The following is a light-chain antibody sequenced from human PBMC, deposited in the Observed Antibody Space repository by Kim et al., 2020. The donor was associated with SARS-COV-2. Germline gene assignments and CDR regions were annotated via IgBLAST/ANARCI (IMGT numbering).Light chain of an antibody. CDR2: TAS. CDR1: QSISSW. CDR3: QHYNSYPYT. V-gene: IGKV1-5*03. Sequence: DITMTQSPSSLSASVGDRVTITCRASQSISSWVAWYQQKPGKVPNLLIYTASYLESGVPSRFGGSGSGTEFTLTISSLHPDDFATYYCQHYNSYPYTFGQGTKLDI. J-gene: IGKJ2*01.